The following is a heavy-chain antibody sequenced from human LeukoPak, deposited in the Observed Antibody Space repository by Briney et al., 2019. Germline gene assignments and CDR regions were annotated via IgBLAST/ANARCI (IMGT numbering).Heavy chain of an antibody. J-gene: IGHJ5*02. CDR2: IHRGDTT. Sequence: TGGSLRLACAASGITVSNIYVAWVRQAPGKGLEWVSVIHRGDTTYYADSVKGRFTISRDTSKNSVYPQMHSLSAEDSAIYFCAKVAPSPPYSGGYGGWFGPWGQGTLVTVSS. CDR3: AKVAPSPPYSGGYGGWFGP. CDR1: GITVSNIY. V-gene: IGHV3-66*02. D-gene: IGHD5-12*01.